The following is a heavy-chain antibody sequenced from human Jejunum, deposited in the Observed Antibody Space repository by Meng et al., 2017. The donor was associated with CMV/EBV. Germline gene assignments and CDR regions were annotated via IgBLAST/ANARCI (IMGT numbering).Heavy chain of an antibody. CDR3: AREGKSGRPGEYYTDGPSDS. CDR2: IISMFGTA. D-gene: IGHD3-3*01. CDR1: YA. J-gene: IGHJ5*01. Sequence: YAFCWVRQAPGQGLEWMGEIISMFGTANYAQKFQDRVTITADKSTSTAYMELSSLTFEDTAVYYCAREGKSGRPGEYYTDGPSDSWGQGTLVTVSS. V-gene: IGHV1-69*06.